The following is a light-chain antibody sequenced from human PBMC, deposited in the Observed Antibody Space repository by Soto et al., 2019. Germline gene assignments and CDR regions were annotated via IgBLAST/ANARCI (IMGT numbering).Light chain of an antibody. Sequence: QSALTQPRSVSGSPGQSVTISCTGTSSDFGGYNYVSWYQQHPGKAPKLMIYDVNKRPSGVPDRFSGSKSGNTASLTISGLPDEDEADYYCCSYAVTDVLFGGGTKLTVL. V-gene: IGLV2-11*01. J-gene: IGLJ2*01. CDR1: SSDFGGYNY. CDR2: DVN. CDR3: CSYAVTDVL.